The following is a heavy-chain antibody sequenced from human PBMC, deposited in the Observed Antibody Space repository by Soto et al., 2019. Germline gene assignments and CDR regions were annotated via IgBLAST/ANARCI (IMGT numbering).Heavy chain of an antibody. J-gene: IGHJ6*02. Sequence: GESLKISCKASGYTFTNYRIGWVRQMPGKGLEWMGLIYPADSDTTYSPSFQGQVSISADRSIRSAFLQWSSLKVSDTAIYYCARTRTTSRWRGMGVWGQGTTVTVSS. CDR1: GYTFTNYR. D-gene: IGHD6-13*01. CDR2: IYPADSDT. V-gene: IGHV5-51*01. CDR3: ARTRTTSRWRGMGV.